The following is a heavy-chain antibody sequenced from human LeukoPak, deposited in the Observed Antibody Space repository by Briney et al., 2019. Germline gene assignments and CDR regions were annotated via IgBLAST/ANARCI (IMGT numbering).Heavy chain of an antibody. CDR2: ISGSSTYI. CDR1: GFTFSTYS. D-gene: IGHD6-13*01. Sequence: GGSLRLSCAASGFTFSTYSMNWVRQAPGKGLEWVSSISGSSTYINYGDSVKGRFTVSRDNAKNSVYLQMSSLRAEDTAVYYCARDATPSYSSSWKDDTHYWGQGILVTVSS. J-gene: IGHJ4*02. CDR3: ARDATPSYSSSWKDDTHY. V-gene: IGHV3-21*01.